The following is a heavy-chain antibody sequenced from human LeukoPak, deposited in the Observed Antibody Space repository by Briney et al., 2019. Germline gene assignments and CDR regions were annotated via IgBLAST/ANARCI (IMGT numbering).Heavy chain of an antibody. D-gene: IGHD5-18*01. J-gene: IGHJ5*02. CDR2: ISHSGST. V-gene: IGHV4-34*01. CDR1: GGSLSGYY. Sequence: PSETLSLTCAVYGGSLSGYYWSWIRQPPGEGLEWIGEISHSGSTNCGPSIKSRVNISVDTSKTQFSLKMSFVTAADTAVYYCARDSVDTAMSFWFDPWGQGTLVTVSS. CDR3: ARDSVDTAMSFWFDP.